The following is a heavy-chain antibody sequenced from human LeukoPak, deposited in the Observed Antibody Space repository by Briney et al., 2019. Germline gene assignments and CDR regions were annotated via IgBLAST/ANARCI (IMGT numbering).Heavy chain of an antibody. CDR3: ARTGYISSWFFDF. D-gene: IGHD6-13*01. J-gene: IGHJ4*02. CDR2: ISNTGNTI. V-gene: IGHV3-11*01. Sequence: GGSLRLSCAASGFTFSDYYMSWIRQAPGKGLEWVSYISNTGNTIYYADSVKGRFTISRDNAKNSLYLQMNSLRAEDTAVYYCARTGYISSWFFDFWGQGALVTVSS. CDR1: GFTFSDYY.